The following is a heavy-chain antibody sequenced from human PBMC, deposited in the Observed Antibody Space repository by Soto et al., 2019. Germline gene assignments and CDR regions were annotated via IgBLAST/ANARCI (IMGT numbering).Heavy chain of an antibody. V-gene: IGHV1-3*01. CDR3: ARRATMVRGPVGFDP. Sequence: VASVKVSCKASGYTFTSYAMHWVRQAPGQRLEWMGWINAGNGNTKYSQKFQGRVTITRDTSASTAYMELSSLRSEDTAVYYCARRATMVRGPVGFDPWGQGTLVTVSS. J-gene: IGHJ5*02. CDR2: INAGNGNT. CDR1: GYTFTSYA. D-gene: IGHD3-10*01.